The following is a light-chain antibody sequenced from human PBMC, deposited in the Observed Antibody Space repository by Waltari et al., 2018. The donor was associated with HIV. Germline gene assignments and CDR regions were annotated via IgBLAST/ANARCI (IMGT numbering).Light chain of an antibody. CDR1: SSNIGADYD. CDR2: GNK. J-gene: IGLJ3*02. V-gene: IGLV1-40*01. Sequence: QSVLTQPPSVSGAPGQRVTISCTGGSSNIGADYDVHWYQQIPGTAPKLLISGNKNRPSGVPDRFSASKSGTSASLTISGLQAEDEADYYCCSYVSEIVPCVFGGGTKLTVL. CDR3: CSYVSEIVPCV.